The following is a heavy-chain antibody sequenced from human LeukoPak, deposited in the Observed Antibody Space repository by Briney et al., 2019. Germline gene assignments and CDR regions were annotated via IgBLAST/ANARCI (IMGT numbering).Heavy chain of an antibody. CDR1: GYTFTSYD. CDR3: ARGWEYNWFDP. D-gene: IGHD1-26*01. V-gene: IGHV1-8*03. J-gene: IGHJ5*02. Sequence: ASVKVSCKASGYTFTSYDINWVRQATGQGLEWMGWMNPNSGNTGYAQKFQGRVTITADESTSTAYMELSSLRSEDTAVYYCARGWEYNWFDPWGQGTLVTVSS. CDR2: MNPNSGNT.